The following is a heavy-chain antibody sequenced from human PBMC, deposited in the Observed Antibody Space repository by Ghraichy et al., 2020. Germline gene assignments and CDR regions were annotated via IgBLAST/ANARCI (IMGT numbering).Heavy chain of an antibody. CDR2: ISWDGGST. J-gene: IGHJ4*02. D-gene: IGHD4-23*01. CDR1: GFTFDDYT. Sequence: LSLTCAASGFTFDDYTMHWVRQAPGKGLEWVSLISWDGGSTYYADSVKGRFTISRDNSKNSLYLQMNSLRTEDTALHYCANVVGGNHIGFDYWGQGTLVTVSS. V-gene: IGHV3-43*01. CDR3: ANVVGGNHIGFDY.